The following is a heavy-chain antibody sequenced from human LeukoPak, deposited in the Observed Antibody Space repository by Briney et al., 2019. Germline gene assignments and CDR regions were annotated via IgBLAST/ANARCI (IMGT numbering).Heavy chain of an antibody. D-gene: IGHD5-12*01. CDR2: TDPIGGST. CDR3: AREGRVATSHDY. CDR1: GYTFTNYY. Sequence: ASVKVSCKASGYTFTNYYIHWVRQAPGQGLEWMGITDPIGGSTNYAQKFQGRVTITRDTSASTAYMELSSLRSEDTAVYYCAREGRVATSHDYWGQGTLVTVSS. J-gene: IGHJ4*02. V-gene: IGHV1-46*01.